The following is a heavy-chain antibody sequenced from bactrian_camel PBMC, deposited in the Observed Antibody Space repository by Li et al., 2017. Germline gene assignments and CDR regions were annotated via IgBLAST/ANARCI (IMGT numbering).Heavy chain of an antibody. J-gene: IGHJ4*01. CDR2: IDSRGTT. CDR3: AAVAEGRTVEGGVSLWTLFESGY. CDR1: GLVYPFWS. D-gene: IGHD3*01. Sequence: HVQLVESGGGSVQAGGSLTLSCAASGLVYPFWSMAWFRRAPGKEREGVARIDSRGTTEYVDSVKGRFTVFKGNAGKTLYLQMNSLRPEDTAMYYCAAVAEGRTVEGGVSLWTLFESGYWGQGTQVTVS. V-gene: IGHV3S61*01.